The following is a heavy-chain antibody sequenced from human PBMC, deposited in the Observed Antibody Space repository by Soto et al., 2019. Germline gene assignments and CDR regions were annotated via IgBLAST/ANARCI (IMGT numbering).Heavy chain of an antibody. V-gene: IGHV5-51*01. D-gene: IGHD6-6*01. CDR1: GYTFTSYW. J-gene: IGHJ6*02. CDR2: IYPGDSDT. Sequence: GESLKISCKGSGYTFTSYWITWVRQMPGKGLEWMGIIYPGDSDTRYSPSFQGQVTISADKSISTAYLQWSSLKASDTAMYYCARISSSGYYYYYYDMDVWGQGTTVTVSS. CDR3: ARISSSGYYYYYYDMDV.